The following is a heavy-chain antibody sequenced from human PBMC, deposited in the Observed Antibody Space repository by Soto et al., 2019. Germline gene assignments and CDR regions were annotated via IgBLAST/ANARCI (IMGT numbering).Heavy chain of an antibody. CDR1: GGTFSSYA. CDR2: IIPIFGTA. J-gene: IGHJ2*01. D-gene: IGHD2-2*01. CDR3: ASSGYCSSTSCYSSHWYFDL. Sequence: SVKVSCKASGGTFSSYAISWVRQAPGQGLEWMGGIIPIFGTANYAQKFRGRVTITADKSTSTAYMELSSLRSEDTAVYYCASSGYCSSTSCYSSHWYFDLWGRGTLVPASS. V-gene: IGHV1-69*06.